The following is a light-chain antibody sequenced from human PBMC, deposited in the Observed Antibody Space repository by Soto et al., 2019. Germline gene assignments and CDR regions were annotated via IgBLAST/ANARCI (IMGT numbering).Light chain of an antibody. V-gene: IGLV3-25*02. J-gene: IGLJ3*02. Sequence: SYELTQSPSVSVSPGQTARITCSGDAMTNQYAYWYQQKPGQAPVLVIYKDSERSSGIPERIFGSSSGTTVTLTISGVQAEDEADYYCQSADSSGSFWVFGGGTKLTVL. CDR3: QSADSSGSFWV. CDR2: KDS. CDR1: AMTNQY.